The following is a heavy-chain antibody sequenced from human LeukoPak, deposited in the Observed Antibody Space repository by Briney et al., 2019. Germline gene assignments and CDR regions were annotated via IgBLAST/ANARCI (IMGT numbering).Heavy chain of an antibody. CDR1: GYTFTGYY. Sequence: GASVKVSCKASGYTFTGYYMHWVRQAPGQGLEWMGIINPSGGSTSYAQKFQGRVTMTRDTSTSTVYMELSSLRSEDTAVYYCALILEWPKSFDYWGQGTLVTVSS. J-gene: IGHJ4*02. CDR3: ALILEWPKSFDY. D-gene: IGHD3-3*01. V-gene: IGHV1-46*01. CDR2: INPSGGST.